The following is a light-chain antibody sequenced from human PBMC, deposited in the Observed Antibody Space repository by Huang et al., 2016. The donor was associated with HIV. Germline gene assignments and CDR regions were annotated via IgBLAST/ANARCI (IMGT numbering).Light chain of an antibody. CDR1: QNIRNY. J-gene: IGKJ1*01. CDR3: QESYSTPWT. CDR2: AAS. Sequence: DIQMTQSPSSQSASVGDRVTITCRASQNIRNYLNWYQQKLGKAPNLLIYAASTLQTGVPSRFSGSGSGTDFTLTISSLQPEDFATYYCQESYSTPWTFGQGTKVEI. V-gene: IGKV1-39*01.